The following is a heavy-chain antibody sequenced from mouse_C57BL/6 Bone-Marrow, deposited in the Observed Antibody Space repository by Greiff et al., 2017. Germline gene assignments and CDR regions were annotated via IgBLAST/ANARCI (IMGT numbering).Heavy chain of an antibody. CDR2: IDPETGGT. Sequence: VQLVESGAELVRPGASVTLSCKASGYTFTDYEMHWVKQTPVHGLEWIGAIDPETGGTAYNQKFKGKAILTADKSSSTAYMGLRSLTSEDSAVYYCTREAPITTVVAPYWGQGTLVTVSA. CDR1: GYTFTDYE. V-gene: IGHV1-15*01. J-gene: IGHJ3*01. D-gene: IGHD1-1*01. CDR3: TREAPITTVVAPY.